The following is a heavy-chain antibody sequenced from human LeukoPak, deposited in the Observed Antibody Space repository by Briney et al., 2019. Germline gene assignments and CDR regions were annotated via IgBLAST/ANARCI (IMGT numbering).Heavy chain of an antibody. Sequence: GASVKVSCKASGGTFSSYAISWVRQAPGQGLEWMGRIIPILGIANYAQKFQGRVTITADKSTSTAYMELSSLRSEDTAVYYCARDSGSGWYLLRYWGQGTLVTVSS. D-gene: IGHD6-19*01. CDR1: GGTFSSYA. CDR2: IIPILGIA. J-gene: IGHJ4*02. CDR3: ARDSGSGWYLLRY. V-gene: IGHV1-69*04.